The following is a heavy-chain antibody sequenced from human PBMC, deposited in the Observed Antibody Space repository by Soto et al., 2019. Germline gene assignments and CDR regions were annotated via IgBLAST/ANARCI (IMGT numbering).Heavy chain of an antibody. CDR1: GGTFSSYA. V-gene: IGHV1-69*06. D-gene: IGHD3-22*01. J-gene: IGHJ6*02. Sequence: ASVKVSCKASGGTFSSYAIIWLRQAPGQGLEWMGVIIPISETTNYAQIFQGRVSIVADKSTSTAYMELSRLRSEDTAVYYCARALLSNYYDSGGYDSYFHAMDVWGQGTPVTVSS. CDR2: IIPISETT. CDR3: ARALLSNYYDSGGYDSYFHAMDV.